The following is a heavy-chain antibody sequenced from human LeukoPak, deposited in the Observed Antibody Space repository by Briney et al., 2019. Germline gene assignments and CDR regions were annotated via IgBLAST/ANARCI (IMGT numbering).Heavy chain of an antibody. J-gene: IGHJ4*02. CDR2: IYTSGST. Sequence: SETLSLTCTVSGGSISSGSYYWSWIRQPAGKGLEWIGRIYTSGSTNYNPSLKSRVTISVDTSKNQFSLKLSSVTAADTAVYYCARGTVYYGSGSTPGYFDYWGQGTLVTVSS. CDR3: ARGTVYYGSGSTPGYFDY. V-gene: IGHV4-61*02. CDR1: GGSISSGSYY. D-gene: IGHD3-10*01.